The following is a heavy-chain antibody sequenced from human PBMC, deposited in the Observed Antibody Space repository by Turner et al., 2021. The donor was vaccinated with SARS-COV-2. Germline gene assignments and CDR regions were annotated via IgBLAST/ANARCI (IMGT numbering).Heavy chain of an antibody. D-gene: IGHD3-9*01. CDR1: GGSISDYY. J-gene: IGHJ4*02. V-gene: IGHV4-59*01. CDR2: IYYVGSN. Sequence: QVQLQESSPGLVKPSATLSLTCTVPGGSISDYYWNWIRQPPVQGLEWMRYIYYVGSNNYNPSSNSRVTISVDMSKTQFSLKLRSLTAADTAVDYCARVLYYDWLSDYWGQGTLVTVSS. CDR3: ARVLYYDWLSDY.